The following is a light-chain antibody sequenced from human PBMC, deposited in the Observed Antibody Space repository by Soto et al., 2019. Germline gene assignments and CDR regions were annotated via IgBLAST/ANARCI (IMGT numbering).Light chain of an antibody. CDR3: QVYDRSPL. Sequence: EIVLTQSPDTLSLSPGERATLSCRASQSVGSNYLAWYQQKPGQAPRLLMYDASGRASGIPDRFSGSGSGTDFTLTISRLEREDLAEYYCQVYDRSPLFGGGTKVEI. J-gene: IGKJ4*01. CDR2: DAS. CDR1: QSVGSNY. V-gene: IGKV3-20*01.